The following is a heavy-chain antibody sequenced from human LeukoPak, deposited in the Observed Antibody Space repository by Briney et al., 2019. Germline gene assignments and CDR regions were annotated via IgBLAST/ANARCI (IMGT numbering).Heavy chain of an antibody. CDR3: SRDGGYLWNYGVY. CDR1: GGTFSSYA. CDR2: IIPILGIA. V-gene: IGHV1-69*04. J-gene: IGHJ4*02. D-gene: IGHD1-7*01. Sequence: SVKVSCKASGGTFSSYAITWVRQAPGQGLEWMGRIIPILGIANYAQKFQGRVTIIADKSTSTAYMELSSLRSEDTAVYYCSRDGGYLWNYGVYWGQGTLVTVSS.